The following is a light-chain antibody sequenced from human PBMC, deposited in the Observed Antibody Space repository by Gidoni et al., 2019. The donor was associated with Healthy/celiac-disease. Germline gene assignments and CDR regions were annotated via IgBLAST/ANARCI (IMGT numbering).Light chain of an antibody. CDR1: QSVSSN. Sequence: EIVMTQSPATLSVSPGERATLSCRASQSVSSNLAWYQQKPGQAPRPLSYGASTRATGIPARFSGSGSGTEFTLTISSRQSEDFAVYYCQQYNNWPRTFGQGTKVEIK. J-gene: IGKJ1*01. V-gene: IGKV3-15*01. CDR3: QQYNNWPRT. CDR2: GAS.